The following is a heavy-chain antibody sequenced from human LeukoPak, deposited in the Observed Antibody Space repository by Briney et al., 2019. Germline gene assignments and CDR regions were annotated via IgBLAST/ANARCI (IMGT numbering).Heavy chain of an antibody. Sequence: SETLSLTCTVSGGSISSSSYYWGWIREPPGKGLEWIGSIYYSGSTYYNPSLKSRVTISVDTSKNQFSLKLSSVTAADTAVYYCARVSGTMVRAWGQGTLVTVSS. V-gene: IGHV4-39*07. CDR2: IYYSGST. D-gene: IGHD3-10*01. J-gene: IGHJ4*02. CDR1: GGSISSSSYY. CDR3: ARVSGTMVRA.